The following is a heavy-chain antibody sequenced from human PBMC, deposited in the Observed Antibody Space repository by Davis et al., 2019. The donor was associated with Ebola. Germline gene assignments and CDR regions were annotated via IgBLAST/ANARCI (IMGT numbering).Heavy chain of an antibody. Sequence: SLKIPCAASGFTFDDYAMHWVRQAAGKGLEWVSGISWNSGSIGYADSVKGRFTISRDNAKNSLYLQMNSLRAEDTALYYCAKVKIAAAGIVFYFDYWGQGALVTVSS. V-gene: IGHV3-9*01. CDR2: ISWNSGSI. CDR3: AKVKIAAAGIVFYFDY. D-gene: IGHD6-13*01. J-gene: IGHJ4*02. CDR1: GFTFDDYA.